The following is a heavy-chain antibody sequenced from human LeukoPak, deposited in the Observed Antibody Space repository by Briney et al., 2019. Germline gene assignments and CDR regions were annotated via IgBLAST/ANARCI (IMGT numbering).Heavy chain of an antibody. CDR1: GYSISSGYY. V-gene: IGHV4-38-2*02. CDR3: ARDGLEQPDNGDY. CDR2: IYHSGST. D-gene: IGHD6-13*01. Sequence: PSETPSLTCTVSGYSISSGYYWGWIRQPPGKGLEWIGSIYHSGSTYYNPSLKSRVTISVDTSKNQFSLKLSSVTAADTAVYYCARDGLEQPDNGDYWGQGTLVTVSS. J-gene: IGHJ4*02.